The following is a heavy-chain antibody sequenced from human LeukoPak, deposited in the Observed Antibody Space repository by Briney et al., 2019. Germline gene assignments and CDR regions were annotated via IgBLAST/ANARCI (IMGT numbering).Heavy chain of an antibody. J-gene: IGHJ4*02. Sequence: GGSLRLSCAASGFTFSSYSMYWVRQAPGKGLEWVSSISSSSSYIYYVDSVKGRFTISRDNAKNSLYLQMNSLRAEDTAVYYCARGVPLAFYCSSTSCYYFDYWGQGTLVTVSS. CDR1: GFTFSSYS. CDR2: ISSSSSYI. V-gene: IGHV3-21*01. CDR3: ARGVPLAFYCSSTSCYYFDY. D-gene: IGHD2-2*01.